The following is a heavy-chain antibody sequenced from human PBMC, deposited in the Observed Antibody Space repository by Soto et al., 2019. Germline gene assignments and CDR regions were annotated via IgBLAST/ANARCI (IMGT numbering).Heavy chain of an antibody. D-gene: IGHD2-2*01. J-gene: IGHJ4*02. CDR2: ISTYNGCT. V-gene: IGHV1-18*01. CDR3: ATLTYARGLHY. CDR1: GYTFTSYG. Sequence: QVPLVQSGAAVQNPGASVQVSCTTSGYTFTSYGIGWVRQAPGQGLEWMGWISTYNGCTNYVQKFQGRVTMTTDTSTTTADMEVRRVRSDDPAGYYCATLTYARGLHYGGQGTLVTVSS.